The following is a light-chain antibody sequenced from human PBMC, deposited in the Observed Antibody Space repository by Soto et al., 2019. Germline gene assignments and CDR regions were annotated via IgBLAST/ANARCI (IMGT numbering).Light chain of an antibody. CDR1: QSISSY. V-gene: IGKV3-11*01. CDR2: DAS. CDR3: QQRGNWPLT. J-gene: IGKJ5*01. Sequence: EIVLTQSPATLSLSPGERATLSCRASQSISSYLAWYQQKPGQAPRLLIYDASNRATGIPARFSGSGSGTDFTLTISSLESEDFAVYYCQQRGNWPLTFGQGTRLEMK.